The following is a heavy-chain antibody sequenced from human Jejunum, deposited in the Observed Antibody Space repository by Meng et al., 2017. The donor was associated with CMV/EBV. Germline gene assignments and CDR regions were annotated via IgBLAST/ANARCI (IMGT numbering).Heavy chain of an antibody. CDR1: DFTLSGAW. V-gene: IGHV3-15*07. CDR3: TTGWDQYFDF. J-gene: IGHJ4*02. D-gene: IGHD1-26*01. Sequence: CVAYDFTLSGAWMNGVRQAPGKGLEWVGRVKSSSAGGAEDAAEPVKGRFTVSREDSRKTVHLQMDNLKIEDTAVYYCTTGWDQYFDFWGQGALVTVSS. CDR2: VKSSSAGGAE.